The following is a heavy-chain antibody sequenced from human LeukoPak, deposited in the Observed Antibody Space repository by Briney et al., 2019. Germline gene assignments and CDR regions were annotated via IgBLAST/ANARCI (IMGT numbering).Heavy chain of an antibody. J-gene: IGHJ4*02. V-gene: IGHV4-59*01. CDR3: ARDPEDYGSGSL. CDR2: IYYSGST. Sequence: SETLSLTCTVSGGSISSYYWSWIRQPPGKGLDWIGYIYYSGSTNYNPSLKSRVTISVDTSKNQFSLKLSSVTAADTAVYYCARDPEDYGSGSLWGQGTLVTVSS. CDR1: GGSISSYY. D-gene: IGHD3-10*01.